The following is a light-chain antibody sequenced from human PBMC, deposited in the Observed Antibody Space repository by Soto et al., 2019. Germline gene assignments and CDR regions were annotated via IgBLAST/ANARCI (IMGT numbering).Light chain of an antibody. J-gene: IGLJ2*01. CDR2: NTT. Sequence: QSVVTQAPSFSVSPGGTVILTCGLTSGSVSTSYYPSWYQQSPGLAPRTLIYNTTTRSSGVPDRFSGSKSGNTASLTISGLQAEDESDYYCCSFAGTYTIFGGGTKLTVL. CDR1: SGSVSTSYY. CDR3: CSFAGTYTI. V-gene: IGLV8-61*01.